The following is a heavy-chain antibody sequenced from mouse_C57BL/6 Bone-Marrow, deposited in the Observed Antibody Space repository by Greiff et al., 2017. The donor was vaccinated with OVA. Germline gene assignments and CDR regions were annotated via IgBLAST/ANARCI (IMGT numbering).Heavy chain of an antibody. V-gene: IGHV1-81*01. CDR3: SRGLRRFAY. D-gene: IGHD2-4*01. Sequence: QVQLQPSGAELARPGASVKLSCKASGYTFPSYGISWVKQRTGQGLEWIGEFYPRSGNTYYIERFKGKATQTADKSSNTAYMELRSLASEDSAVYFCSRGLRRFAYWGQGTLVTVSA. J-gene: IGHJ3*01. CDR2: FYPRSGNT. CDR1: GYTFPSYG.